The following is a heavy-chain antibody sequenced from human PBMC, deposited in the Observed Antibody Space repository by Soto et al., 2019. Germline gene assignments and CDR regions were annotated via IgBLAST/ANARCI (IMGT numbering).Heavy chain of an antibody. J-gene: IGHJ4*02. V-gene: IGHV2-5*02. Sequence: QITLKESGPTLVKPTQTLTLTCTFSGFSLSTSGVGVGWIRQPPGTALEWLARIYWDDDKRYSPSLKSRLTITKDTSKNQVVLTMANIDPVDTATYYCAHRRSKRIVGEGGGFDYWGQGTLVTVSS. CDR1: GFSLSTSGVG. D-gene: IGHD1-26*01. CDR3: AHRRSKRIVGEGGGFDY. CDR2: IYWDDDK.